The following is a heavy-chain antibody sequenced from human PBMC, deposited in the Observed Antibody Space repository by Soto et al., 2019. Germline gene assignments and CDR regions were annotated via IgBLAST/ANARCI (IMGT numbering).Heavy chain of an antibody. CDR1: GFTFSSYG. V-gene: IGHV3-30*18. Sequence: QVQLVESGGGVVQPGRSLRLSCAASGFTFSSYGMHWVRQAPGKGLEWVAVISYDGSNKYYADSVKGRFTISRDNSKNTLYLQMNSLRAEDMAVYYCAKERAVAETIDYWGQGTLVTVSS. J-gene: IGHJ4*02. CDR3: AKERAVAETIDY. D-gene: IGHD6-19*01. CDR2: ISYDGSNK.